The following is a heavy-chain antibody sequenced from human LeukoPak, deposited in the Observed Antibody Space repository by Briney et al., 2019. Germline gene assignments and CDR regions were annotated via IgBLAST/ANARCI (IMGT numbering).Heavy chain of an antibody. CDR1: GGFVSSGSYY. Sequence: PSETLSLTCTVSGGFVSSGSYYWGWIRQPPGKGLEWIGYIYYSGSTNYNPSLKSRVTISVDTSKNQFSLKLSSVTAADTAVYYCARERDDYGADYWGQGTLVTVSS. CDR2: IYYSGST. V-gene: IGHV4-61*01. CDR3: ARERDDYGADY. J-gene: IGHJ4*02. D-gene: IGHD4-17*01.